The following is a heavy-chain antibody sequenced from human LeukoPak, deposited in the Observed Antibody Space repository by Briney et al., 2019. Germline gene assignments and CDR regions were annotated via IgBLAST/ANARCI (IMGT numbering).Heavy chain of an antibody. CDR1: GYTFTGNY. D-gene: IGHD4-11*01. CDR3: ARDPILNTVTTFGSWFDP. Sequence: ASVKVSCKASGYTFTGNYMHWVRQAPGQGLEWMGWISAYNGNTNYAQKLQGRVTMTTDTSTSTAYMELRSLRSDDTAVYYCARDPILNTVTTFGSWFDPWGQGTLVTVSS. V-gene: IGHV1-18*04. CDR2: ISAYNGNT. J-gene: IGHJ5*02.